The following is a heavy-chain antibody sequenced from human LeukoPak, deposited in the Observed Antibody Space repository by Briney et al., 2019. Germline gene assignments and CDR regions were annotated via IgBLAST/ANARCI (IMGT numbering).Heavy chain of an antibody. V-gene: IGHV4-31*03. CDR2: IYYSGST. CDR1: GGSISSGGYC. Sequence: SQTLSLTCTVSGGSISSGGYCWSWIRQHPGKGLEWIGYIYYSGSTYYNPSLKSRVTISVDTSKNQFSLKLSSVTAADTAVYYRARDPGFWTFDYWGQGTLVTVSS. D-gene: IGHD3-3*01. J-gene: IGHJ4*02. CDR3: ARDPGFWTFDY.